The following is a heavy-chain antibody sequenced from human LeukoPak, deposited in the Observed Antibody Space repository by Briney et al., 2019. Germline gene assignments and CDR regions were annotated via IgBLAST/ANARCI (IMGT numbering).Heavy chain of an antibody. CDR3: ARSPPGGCSSTSCYDYAFDI. D-gene: IGHD2-2*01. V-gene: IGHV1-69*05. CDR2: IIPIFGTA. J-gene: IGHJ3*02. CDR1: GGTFSSYA. Sequence: GASVKVSCKASGGTFSSYAISWVRQAPGQGLEWMGGIIPIFGTANYAQKFQGRVTITTDESTSTAYMELSSLRSEDTAVYYCARSPPGGCSSTSCYDYAFDIWGQGTMVTVSS.